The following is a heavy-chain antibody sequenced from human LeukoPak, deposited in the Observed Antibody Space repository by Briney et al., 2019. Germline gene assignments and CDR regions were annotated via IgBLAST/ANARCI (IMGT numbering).Heavy chain of an antibody. D-gene: IGHD3-9*01. J-gene: IGHJ4*02. CDR2: ISYDGSNK. V-gene: IGHV3-30*04. CDR3: AKARYFDWLDDY. Sequence: GGSLRLSCAASGFTFSSYAMHWVRQAPGKGLEWVAVISYDGSNKKYGDSVKGRFTISRDNSKNTLYLQMNSLRAEDTAVYYCAKARYFDWLDDYWGQGTLVTVSS. CDR1: GFTFSSYA.